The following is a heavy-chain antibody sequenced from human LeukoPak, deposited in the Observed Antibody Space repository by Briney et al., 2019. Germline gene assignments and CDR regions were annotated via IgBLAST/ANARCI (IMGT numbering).Heavy chain of an antibody. J-gene: IGHJ4*02. V-gene: IGHV3-33*01. CDR2: IWYDGTDT. Sequence: GGSLRLSCVASGFTFSRFNMHWVRQAPGKGLEWVALIWYDGTDTYYADSVKGRFTISRDDSKNTVYLQMNSLRAEDTAMYYCVSDSSGSLYWGQGTLVTVSS. CDR3: VSDSSGSLY. D-gene: IGHD6-19*01. CDR1: GFTFSRFN.